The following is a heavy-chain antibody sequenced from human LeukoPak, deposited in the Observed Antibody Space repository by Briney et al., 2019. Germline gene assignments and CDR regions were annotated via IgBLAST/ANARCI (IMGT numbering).Heavy chain of an antibody. Sequence: PGGSLRLSCAASGFTFSSYWMSWVRQAPGKGLEWVANIKQDGSEKYYVDSVKGRFTISRDNSKNTLYLQMGSLRAEDMAVYYCARGRSYYYYYMDVWGKGTTVTVSS. CDR3: ARGRSYYYYYMDV. CDR2: IKQDGSEK. CDR1: GFTFSSYW. V-gene: IGHV3-7*01. J-gene: IGHJ6*03.